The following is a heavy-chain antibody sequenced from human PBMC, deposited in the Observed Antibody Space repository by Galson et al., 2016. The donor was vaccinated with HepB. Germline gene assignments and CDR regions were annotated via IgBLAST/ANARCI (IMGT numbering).Heavy chain of an antibody. J-gene: IGHJ3*02. Sequence: QSGAEVTKPGESLKISCKGSGYSFTSYWIDWVRQMPGKGLEWMGIIYPGGSDTRYSPSFQGQVTISADKSINTAYLQWSSLKASDTAMYYCARHRRYCTNGVCYPGAFDIWGQGTMVTVSS. CDR3: ARHRRYCTNGVCYPGAFDI. V-gene: IGHV5-51*01. CDR1: GYSFTSYW. D-gene: IGHD2-8*01. CDR2: IYPGGSDT.